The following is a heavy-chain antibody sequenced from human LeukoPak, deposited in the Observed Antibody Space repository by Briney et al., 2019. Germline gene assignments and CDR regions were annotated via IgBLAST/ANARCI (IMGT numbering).Heavy chain of an antibody. CDR2: IYTSGST. Sequence: SETLSLTCTVSGGSISSGSYYWSWIRQPAGTGLEWIGRIYTSGSTNYNPSLKSRVTMSVDTSKNQFSLKLSSVTAADTAVYYCARVVRGVISPMGYYYYMDVWGKGTTVTISS. D-gene: IGHD3-10*01. CDR1: GGSISSGSYY. V-gene: IGHV4-61*02. CDR3: ARVVRGVISPMGYYYYMDV. J-gene: IGHJ6*03.